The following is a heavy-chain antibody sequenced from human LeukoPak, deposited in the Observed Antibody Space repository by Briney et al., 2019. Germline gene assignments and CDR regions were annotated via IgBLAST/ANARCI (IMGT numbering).Heavy chain of an antibody. D-gene: IGHD3-3*01. Sequence: SSETLSLTCAVYGGSFSGYYWSWIRQPPGKGLEWIGEINHSGSTNYNPSLKSRVTISVDTSKNQFSLKLSSVTAADTAVYYCARGSVTIFGVVTERRGYYMDVWGKGTTVTVSS. CDR3: ARGSVTIFGVVTERRGYYMDV. V-gene: IGHV4-34*01. CDR2: INHSGST. J-gene: IGHJ6*03. CDR1: GGSFSGYY.